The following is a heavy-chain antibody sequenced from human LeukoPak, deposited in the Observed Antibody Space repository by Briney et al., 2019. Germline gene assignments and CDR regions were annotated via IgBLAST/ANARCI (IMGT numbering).Heavy chain of an antibody. CDR3: AKDIGGDSSGPMGGAFDI. V-gene: IGHV3-9*03. Sequence: GGSLRLSCAASGFTFDDYAMHWVRHAPGKGLEGVSGISWNSGSIGYADSVKGRFTISRDNAKNSLYLQMNSLRAEGMALYYCAKDIGGDSSGPMGGAFDIWGQGTMVTVSS. CDR2: ISWNSGSI. D-gene: IGHD3-22*01. CDR1: GFTFDDYA. J-gene: IGHJ3*02.